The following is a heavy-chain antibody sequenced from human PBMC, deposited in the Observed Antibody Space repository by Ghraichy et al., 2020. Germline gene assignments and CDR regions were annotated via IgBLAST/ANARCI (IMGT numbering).Heavy chain of an antibody. V-gene: IGHV4-31*03. CDR2: IYYSGST. D-gene: IGHD1-26*01. CDR3: ARDPIVGASPPNAFDI. J-gene: IGHJ3*02. Sequence: SLNISCTVSGGSISSGGYYWSWIRQHPGKGLEWIGYIYYSGSTYYNPSLKSRVTISVDTSKNQFSLKLSSVTAADTAVYYCARDPIVGASPPNAFDIWGQGTMVTVSS. CDR1: GGSISSGGYY.